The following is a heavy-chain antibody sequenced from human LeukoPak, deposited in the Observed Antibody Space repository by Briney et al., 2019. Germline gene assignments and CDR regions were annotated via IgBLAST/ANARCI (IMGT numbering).Heavy chain of an antibody. V-gene: IGHV3-30*03. CDR2: ISYDGSNK. D-gene: IGHD1-7*01. Sequence: PGGSLRLSCAASGFTFSSYSMNWVRQAPGKGLEWVAIISYDGSNKYYADSVKGRFTISRDNSKNTLYLQMNSLRPDDTALYYCARDGGSAYSSDWNFCSNWGQGTLVTVSP. J-gene: IGHJ4*02. CDR3: ARDGGSAYSSDWNFCSN. CDR1: GFTFSSYS.